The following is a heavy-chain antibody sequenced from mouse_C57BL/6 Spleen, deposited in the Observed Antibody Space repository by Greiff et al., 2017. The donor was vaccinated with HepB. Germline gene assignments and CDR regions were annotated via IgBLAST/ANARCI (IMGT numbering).Heavy chain of an antibody. CDR3: ARQTGGRFAY. CDR1: GYTFTDYY. D-gene: IGHD4-1*01. J-gene: IGHJ3*01. V-gene: IGHV1-26*01. Sequence: VQLQQSGPELVKPGASVKISCKASGYTFTDYYMNWVKQSHGKSLEWIGDINPNNGGTSYNQKFKGKATLTVDKSSSTAYMELRSLTSEDSAVYYCARQTGGRFAYWGQGTLVTVSA. CDR2: INPNNGGT.